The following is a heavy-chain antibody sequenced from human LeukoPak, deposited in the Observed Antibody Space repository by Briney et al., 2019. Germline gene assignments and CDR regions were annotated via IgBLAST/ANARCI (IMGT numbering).Heavy chain of an antibody. CDR1: AFTVSSNY. V-gene: IGHV3-53*01. D-gene: IGHD1-7*01. Sequence: GGSLRLSCAASAFTVSSNYRTGVRQAPGKGLEWVSVLYSGGTTHYADSVKGRFTVSRDNSKNTLYLQMNSLRAEDTAVYYCARLRGTGTAWFDPWGQGTLVTVSS. CDR2: LYSGGTT. CDR3: ARLRGTGTAWFDP. J-gene: IGHJ5*02.